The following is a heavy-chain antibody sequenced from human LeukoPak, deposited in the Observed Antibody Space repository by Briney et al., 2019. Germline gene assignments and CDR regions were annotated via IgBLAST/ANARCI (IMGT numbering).Heavy chain of an antibody. CDR2: ISYNSGTI. J-gene: IGHJ3*02. V-gene: IGHV3-48*04. CDR1: GFTFSSYS. CDR3: ARARSSGYYLEAFDI. D-gene: IGHD3-22*01. Sequence: QPGGSLRLSCAASGFTFSSYSMNWVRQAPGKGLEWLSYISYNSGTISYADSVKGRFTVSRDDAANSLYLQMNSLRAEDTAVYFCARARSSGYYLEAFDIWGQGTMVTVSS.